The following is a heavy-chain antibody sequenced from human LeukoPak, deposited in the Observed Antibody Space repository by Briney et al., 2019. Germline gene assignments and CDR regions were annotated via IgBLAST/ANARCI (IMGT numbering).Heavy chain of an antibody. V-gene: IGHV4-4*07. CDR1: CGSISSYY. CDR2: IYTIGST. CDR3: ARVATGIVAALDS. Sequence: PSETLSLTCTVSCGSISSYYWSWIRLPAGGGLEWIGRIYTIGSTNYNPTLKSRVTMSVATSKNQLHLKRSSLTAADTAVYYCARVATGIVAALDSWGQGTLVTVSS. J-gene: IGHJ4*02. D-gene: IGHD6-13*01.